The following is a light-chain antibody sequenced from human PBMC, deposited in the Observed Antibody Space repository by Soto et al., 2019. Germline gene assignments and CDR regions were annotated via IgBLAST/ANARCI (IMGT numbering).Light chain of an antibody. V-gene: IGKV3D-15*01. J-gene: IGKJ4*01. CDR3: QQYDNYPLT. CDR2: DIF. Sequence: EIVMTQSQDSQYVSSGEEESLAWRASQSVGSDLAWYQQKPGQAPRLVIYDIFTRATGVPTRISGSGSGTEFTLTISSLQSDDFATYYCQQYDNYPLTFGGGTKVGI. CDR1: QSVGSD.